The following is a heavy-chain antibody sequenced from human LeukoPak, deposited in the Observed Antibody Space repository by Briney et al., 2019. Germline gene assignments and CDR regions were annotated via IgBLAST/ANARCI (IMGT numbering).Heavy chain of an antibody. D-gene: IGHD2-15*01. J-gene: IGHJ4*02. V-gene: IGHV1-46*01. CDR1: GYTFTSYY. CDR2: INPSAGST. CDR3: VRLYCSGGTCYSPGDY. Sequence: ASVKVSCKASGYTFTSYYMHWVRQAPGQGLEWMGIINPSAGSTSYAQKFQGRVTMTRDTSTGTVYMELSSLRSEDTAVYYCVRLYCSGGTCYSPGDYWGQGTLVTVSS.